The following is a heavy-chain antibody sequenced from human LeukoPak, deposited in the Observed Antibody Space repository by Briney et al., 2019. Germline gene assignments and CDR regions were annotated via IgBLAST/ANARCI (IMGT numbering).Heavy chain of an antibody. D-gene: IGHD6-19*01. CDR2: ISSSSSHI. V-gene: IGHV3-21*01. CDR1: GFTFSSYS. Sequence: GGSLRLSCAASGFTFSSYSMNWVRQAPGKGLEWVSSISSSSSHIYYADSVKGRFTISRDNAKNSLYLQMNSLRAEDTAVYYCARGSHSGWYRGQGTLVTVSS. J-gene: IGHJ4*02. CDR3: ARGSHSGWY.